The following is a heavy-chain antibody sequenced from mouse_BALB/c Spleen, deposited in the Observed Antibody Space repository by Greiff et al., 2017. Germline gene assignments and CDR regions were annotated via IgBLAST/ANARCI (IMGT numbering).Heavy chain of an antibody. CDR3: AREITTATYAMDY. D-gene: IGHD1-2*01. J-gene: IGHJ4*01. V-gene: IGHV5-9-4*01. Sequence: EVHLVESGGGLVKPGGSLKLSCAASGFTFSSYAMSWVRQSPDTVTGRFTISRDNAKNTLYLEMSSLRSEDTAMYYCAREITTATYAMDYWGQGTSVTVSS. CDR1: GFTFSSYA.